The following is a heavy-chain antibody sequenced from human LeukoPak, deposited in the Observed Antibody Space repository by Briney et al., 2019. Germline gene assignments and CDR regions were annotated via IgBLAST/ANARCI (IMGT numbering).Heavy chain of an antibody. CDR3: ARASGTSPPIDS. J-gene: IGHJ5*01. V-gene: IGHV4-59*01. D-gene: IGHD2-2*01. CDR1: GGSFSNYY. Sequence: SETLSLTCAVYGGSFSNYYWSWIRQPPGKGLEWIGFIYYGGSTNYNPSLRSRVTISVDTSKNQFSLNLNSVTAADTAMYYCARASGTSPPIDSWGQGILVTVSS. CDR2: IYYGGST.